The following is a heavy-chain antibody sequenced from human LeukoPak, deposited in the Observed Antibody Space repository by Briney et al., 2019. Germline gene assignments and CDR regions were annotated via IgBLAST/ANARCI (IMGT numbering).Heavy chain of an antibody. CDR2: ISGSGGGK. J-gene: IGHJ4*02. V-gene: IGHV3-23*01. D-gene: IGHD1-1*01. CDR1: GFTFSSYA. Sequence: GGSLRLSCAASGFTFSSYAMSWVRQAPGKGLEWVSAISGSGGGKYYADSVKGRFTISRDNSKNTLYLQMNSLRAEDTAVYYCATLLWTNDGFDYWGQGTLVTVSS. CDR3: ATLLWTNDGFDY.